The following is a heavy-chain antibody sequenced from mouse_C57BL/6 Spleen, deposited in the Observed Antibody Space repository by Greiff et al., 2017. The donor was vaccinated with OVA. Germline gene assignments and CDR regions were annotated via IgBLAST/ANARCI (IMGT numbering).Heavy chain of an antibody. CDR3: ARARGSSGLCDY. V-gene: IGHV1-69*01. CDR2: IDPSASYT. CDR1: GYTFPSYW. Sequence: QVQLQQPGAELVMPGASVKLSCKASGYTFPSYWMHWVKQRPGQGLEWIGEIDPSASYTNYNQQFKGKSTLNVDKSSSTAYMQLSSLTSEDSAVYYCARARGSSGLCDYWGQGTTLTVSS. D-gene: IGHD3-2*02. J-gene: IGHJ2*01.